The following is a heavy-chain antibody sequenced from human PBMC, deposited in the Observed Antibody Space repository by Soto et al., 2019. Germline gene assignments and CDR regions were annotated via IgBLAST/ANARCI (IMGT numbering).Heavy chain of an antibody. CDR2: ISYDGSNK. CDR3: ASEQMGYGMDV. Sequence: GGSLRLSCAASGFTFSSYAMHWVRQAPGKGLEWVAVISYDGSNKYYADSVKGRFTISRDNSKNTLYLQMNSLRAEDTAVYYCASEQMGYGMDVWGQGTTVTVSS. V-gene: IGHV3-30-3*01. CDR1: GFTFSSYA. J-gene: IGHJ6*02.